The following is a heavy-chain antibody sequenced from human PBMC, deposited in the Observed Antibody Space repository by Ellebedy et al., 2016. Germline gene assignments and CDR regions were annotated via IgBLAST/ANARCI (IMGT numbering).Heavy chain of an antibody. Sequence: ASVKVSCKASGFTFSNSAVQWVRQARGQRLEWIGWIVVGSGDTSYAQKFQERVTITRDMSTSTAYMELSSLRSEDTAVYYCARDSWPDATVIRGVCHYWGQGTLVAVSS. J-gene: IGHJ4*02. CDR2: IVVGSGDT. D-gene: IGHD3-10*01. CDR3: ARDSWPDATVIRGVCHY. CDR1: GFTFSNSA. V-gene: IGHV1-58*01.